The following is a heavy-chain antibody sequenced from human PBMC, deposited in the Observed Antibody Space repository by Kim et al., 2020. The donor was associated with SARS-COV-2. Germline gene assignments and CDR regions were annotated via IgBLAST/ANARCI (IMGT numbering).Heavy chain of an antibody. Sequence: DYAAPVKGRFIISRDASKNTLYLQMNSLKTEDTAVYYCTPEDYYYGMDVWGQGTTVTVSS. J-gene: IGHJ6*02. V-gene: IGHV3-15*01. CDR3: TPEDYYYGMDV.